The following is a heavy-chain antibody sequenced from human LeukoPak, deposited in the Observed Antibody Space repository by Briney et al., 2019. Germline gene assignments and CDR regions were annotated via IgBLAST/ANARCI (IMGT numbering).Heavy chain of an antibody. J-gene: IGHJ4*02. CDR3: ARASDYYGSGSTDY. CDR2: ISSSSSYI. D-gene: IGHD3-10*01. CDR1: GFTFSSYS. V-gene: IGHV3-21*01. Sequence: GGSLRLSCAASGFTFSSYSMNWVRQAPGKGLEWVSSISSSSSYIYYADSVKGRFTISRDNAKNTLYLQMNSLRAEDTAVYYCARASDYYGSGSTDYWGQGTLVTVSS.